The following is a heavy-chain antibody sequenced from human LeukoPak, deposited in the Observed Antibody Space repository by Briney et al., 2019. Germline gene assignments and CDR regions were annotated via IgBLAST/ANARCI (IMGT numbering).Heavy chain of an antibody. V-gene: IGHV4-59*01. Sequence: SETLSLTCTVSGGSISSYYWSWIRQPPGKGLEWMGYIYYSGSTNYNPSLKSRVTISVDTSKNQFSLKLSSVTAADTAVYYCARGGVDFDGYNPLDYWGQGTLVTVSS. CDR2: IYYSGST. CDR1: GGSISSYY. J-gene: IGHJ4*02. D-gene: IGHD5-24*01. CDR3: ARGGVDFDGYNPLDY.